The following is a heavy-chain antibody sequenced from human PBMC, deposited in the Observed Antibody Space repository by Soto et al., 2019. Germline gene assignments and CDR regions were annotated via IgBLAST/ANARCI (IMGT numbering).Heavy chain of an antibody. J-gene: IGHJ4*02. V-gene: IGHV4-59*01. CDR1: GGSISSYY. CDR2: IYYSGST. Sequence: SETLSLTCTVSGGSISSYYWSWIRQPPGKGLEWIGYIYYSGSTNYNPSLKSRVTISVDTSKNQFSLKLSSVTAADTAVYYRARASPEDHFDYWGQGTLVTVYS. CDR3: ARASPEDHFDY.